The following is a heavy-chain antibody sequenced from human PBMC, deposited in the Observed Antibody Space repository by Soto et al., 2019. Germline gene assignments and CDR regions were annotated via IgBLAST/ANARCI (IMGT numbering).Heavy chain of an antibody. V-gene: IGHV1-69*19. CDR3: ARSRNVAEFNDYGGNYHGFDI. J-gene: IGHJ3*02. Sequence: QVQLEQSGAEVKKAGSSVKVSCKAFGGSVNSHAISWVRQAPGQGLEWMGGIIPMFGTPNYAQKFHAGVTISADASSSTFYLDLSSLRSEDTAVYYCARSRNVAEFNDYGGNYHGFDIWGQGTMVTVSS. D-gene: IGHD4-17*01. CDR1: GGSVNSHA. CDR2: IIPMFGTP.